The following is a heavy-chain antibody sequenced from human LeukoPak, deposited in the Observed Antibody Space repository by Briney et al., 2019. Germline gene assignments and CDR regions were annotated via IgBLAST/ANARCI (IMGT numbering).Heavy chain of an antibody. Sequence: GASVKVSCKASGYTFTSYGISWVRQAPRQGLEWMGWISGYDGNTKYAQKLQGRVTMTTDTSTTTAYMELRSLRSDDTAVYYCARVRYRLAETYIDYWGQGTLVTVSS. J-gene: IGHJ4*02. CDR2: ISGYDGNT. D-gene: IGHD3-16*01. CDR3: ARVRYRLAETYIDY. V-gene: IGHV1-18*01. CDR1: GYTFTSYG.